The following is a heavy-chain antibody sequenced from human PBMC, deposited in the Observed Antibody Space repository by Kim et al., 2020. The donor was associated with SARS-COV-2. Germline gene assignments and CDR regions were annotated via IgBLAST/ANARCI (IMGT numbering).Heavy chain of an antibody. CDR1: GFTFSTYD. V-gene: IGHV3-21*01. CDR3: ARVQPPQRHYYMDV. Sequence: GGSLRLSCAASGFTFSTYDMNWVRQAPGKGLEWVSCMSGSRSHIYYADSVKGRFTISRDNAKNSLSLEMSSLRADDTAVYYCARVQPPQRHYYMDVLVQG. J-gene: IGHJ6*03. CDR2: MSGSRSHI. D-gene: IGHD2-2*01.